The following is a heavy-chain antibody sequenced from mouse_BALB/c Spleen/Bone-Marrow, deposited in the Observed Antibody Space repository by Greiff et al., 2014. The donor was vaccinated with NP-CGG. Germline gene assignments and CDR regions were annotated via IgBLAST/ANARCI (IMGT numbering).Heavy chain of an antibody. CDR3: ARRDYYDYAWFAY. CDR2: INPYNGGT. Sequence: EVQLQQSGPALVKPGASMKISCKASGYSLTGYTMNWVKQSHGKNLEWIGLINPYNGGTTYNQKFKGKATLTVDKSSSTAYMELLSLTSEDSAVYYCARRDYYDYAWFAYWGQGTLVTVSA. J-gene: IGHJ3*01. D-gene: IGHD2-4*01. CDR1: GYSLTGYT. V-gene: IGHV1-18*01.